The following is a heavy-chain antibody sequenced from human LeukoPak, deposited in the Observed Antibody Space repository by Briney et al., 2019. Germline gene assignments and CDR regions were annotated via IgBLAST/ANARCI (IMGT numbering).Heavy chain of an antibody. CDR2: ISSSSSYI. D-gene: IGHD3-10*01. CDR1: GFTFSSYS. V-gene: IGHV3-21*01. J-gene: IGHJ4*02. Sequence: GGSLRLSCAASGFTFSSYSMNWVRRAPGKGLEWVSSISSSSSYIYYADSVKGRFTISRDNAKNSLYLQMNSLRAEDTAVYYCARAGLLWFGESPPTDYWGQGTLVTVSS. CDR3: ARAGLLWFGESPPTDY.